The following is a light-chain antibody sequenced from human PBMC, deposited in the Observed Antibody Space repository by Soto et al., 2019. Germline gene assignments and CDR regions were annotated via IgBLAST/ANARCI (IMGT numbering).Light chain of an antibody. CDR2: AAS. Sequence: DMQITQYANSLSASVGDRFTITCRASQNINNYLNWYQQRPGKAPKLLIYAASTLQSGVPSRFSGSGSGTDYTLTISSLQPEEFAPYYCQQSYSTPWTVGQGTKVDIK. CDR3: QQSYSTPWT. J-gene: IGKJ1*01. CDR1: QNINNY. V-gene: IGKV1-39*01.